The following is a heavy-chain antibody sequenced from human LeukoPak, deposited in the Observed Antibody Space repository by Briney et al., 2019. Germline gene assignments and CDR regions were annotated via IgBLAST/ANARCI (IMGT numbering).Heavy chain of an antibody. CDR3: ARDNYGDEKTN. V-gene: IGHV4-59*12. CDR2: IYYSGST. D-gene: IGHD4-17*01. J-gene: IGHJ4*02. Sequence: PSETLSLTCTVSGGSISSYYWSWIRQPPGKGLEWIGYIYYSGSTNYNPSLKSRVTISVDTSKNQFSLKLSPVTAADTAVYYCARDNYGDEKTNWGQGTLVTVSS. CDR1: GGSISSYY.